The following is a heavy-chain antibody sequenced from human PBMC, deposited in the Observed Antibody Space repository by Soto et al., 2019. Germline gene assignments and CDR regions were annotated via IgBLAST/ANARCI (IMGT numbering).Heavy chain of an antibody. CDR3: ARTKDIVVVVAATAPGYYGMDV. D-gene: IGHD2-15*01. CDR2: MNPNSGNT. J-gene: IGHJ6*02. V-gene: IGHV1-8*01. CDR1: GYTFTSYD. Sequence: ASLKVYCKASGYTFTSYDINWVRQATGQGLEWMGWMNPNSGNTGYAQKFQGRVTMTRNTSISTAYMELSSLRSEDTAVYYCARTKDIVVVVAATAPGYYGMDVWGQGTTVTVSS.